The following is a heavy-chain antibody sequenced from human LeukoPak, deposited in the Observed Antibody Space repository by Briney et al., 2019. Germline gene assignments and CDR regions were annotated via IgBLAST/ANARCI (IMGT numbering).Heavy chain of an antibody. D-gene: IGHD1-7*01. CDR3: AKEGVSTGTRRGPGDY. J-gene: IGHJ4*02. CDR1: GFTFSSYA. Sequence: GGSLRLSCAASGFTFSSYAMSWVRQAPGKGLEWVSAISGSGGSTYYADSVKGRFTISRDKSKNTLYLQMNSLRAEDTAVYYCAKEGVSTGTRRGPGDYWGQGTLVTVSS. CDR2: ISGSGGST. V-gene: IGHV3-23*01.